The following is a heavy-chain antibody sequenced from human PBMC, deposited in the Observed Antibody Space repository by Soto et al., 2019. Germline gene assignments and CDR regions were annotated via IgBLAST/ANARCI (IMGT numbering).Heavy chain of an antibody. CDR3: APRKFGSFNIAAFEI. D-gene: IGHD3-16*01. CDR1: GFDFNIAE. V-gene: IGHV3-48*03. J-gene: IGHJ3*02. CDR2: ISKSSVDI. Sequence: PGGSLRLSCAASGFDFNIAEMTWVRQAPGKGLEWISYISKSSVDIHYADSVKGRFTISRDNAKNSLYLQMNSLRVEDTALYYCAPRKFGSFNIAAFEIWGQGTMVTVSS.